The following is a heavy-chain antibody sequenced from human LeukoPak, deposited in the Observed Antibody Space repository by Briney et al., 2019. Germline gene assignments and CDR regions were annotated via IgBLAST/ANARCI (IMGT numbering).Heavy chain of an antibody. J-gene: IGHJ4*02. D-gene: IGHD6-13*01. CDR3: TTETPGIAAAGTFDY. V-gene: IGHV3-7*03. Sequence: PGGSLRLSCAASGFTFSSYWMSWVRQAPGKGLEWVANIKQDGSEKYYVDSVKGRFTTSRDNAKNSLYLQMNSLKTEDTAVYYCTTETPGIAAAGTFDYWGQGTLVTVSS. CDR2: IKQDGSEK. CDR1: GFTFSSYW.